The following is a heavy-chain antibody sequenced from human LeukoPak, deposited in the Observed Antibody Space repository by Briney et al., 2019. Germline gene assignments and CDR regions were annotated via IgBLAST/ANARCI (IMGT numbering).Heavy chain of an antibody. J-gene: IGHJ5*02. Sequence: PGGSLRLSCAVSGFTFSSYEMNWVRQAPGKGLEWVSYISNTGSTLYYADSVKGRFTISRDNAKNSLYLQMNSLRAEDTAVYYCARVRYCSGGSCYGNWYDPWGQGTLVTVSS. D-gene: IGHD2-15*01. CDR3: ARVRYCSGGSCYGNWYDP. CDR1: GFTFSSYE. V-gene: IGHV3-48*03. CDR2: ISNTGSTL.